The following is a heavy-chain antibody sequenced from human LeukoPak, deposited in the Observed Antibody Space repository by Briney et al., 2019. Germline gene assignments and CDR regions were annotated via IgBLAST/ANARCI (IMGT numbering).Heavy chain of an antibody. CDR2: ISFEGSTK. D-gene: IGHD4-17*01. CDR1: GFTFIRYG. V-gene: IGHV3-30*18. CDR3: AKDHGGLYGATLPDY. Sequence: HPRRSLRPALSALGFTFIRYGTHSVRHAPGKGLEWVAGISFEGSTKYYADPVKGRFTISRDNSKNTLYLQMNSLRAEDTAVYSCAKDHGGLYGATLPDYWGQGTLVTVSS. J-gene: IGHJ4*02.